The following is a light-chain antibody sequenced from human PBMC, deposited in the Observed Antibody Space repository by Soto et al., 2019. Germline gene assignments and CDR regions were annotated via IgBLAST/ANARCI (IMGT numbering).Light chain of an antibody. V-gene: IGKV3-20*01. CDR2: GAS. Sequence: EVVLTHSPVTLSLSPGERATLSCRASQSVSSSYLAWYQQKPGQAPRLLIYGASSRATGIPDRFSGSGSGTDFTLTISRLEPEDFAVYYCQQYDTSIWAYTFGQGTKLEIK. CDR3: QQYDTSIWAYT. J-gene: IGKJ2*01. CDR1: QSVSSSY.